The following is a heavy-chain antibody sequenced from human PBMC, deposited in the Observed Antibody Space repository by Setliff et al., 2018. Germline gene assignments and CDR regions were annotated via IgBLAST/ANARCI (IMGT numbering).Heavy chain of an antibody. CDR1: GGSFSGYY. CDR3: ARVPSFRLLKWPCGGDCYFGGYFDY. J-gene: IGHJ4*02. V-gene: IGHV4-34*01. CDR2: INHSGST. D-gene: IGHD2-21*02. Sequence: SETLSLTCAVYGGSFSGYYWSWIRQPPGKGLEWIGEINHSGSTNYNPSLKSRVTISVDTSKNQFSLKLSSVTAADTAVYYCARVPSFRLLKWPCGGDCYFGGYFDYGGQGTRVTVSS.